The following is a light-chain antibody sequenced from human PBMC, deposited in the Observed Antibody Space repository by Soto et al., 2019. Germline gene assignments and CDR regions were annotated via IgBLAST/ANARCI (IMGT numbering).Light chain of an antibody. Sequence: QSALTQPRSVSGSPGQSVTISCTGTSSDVGGYNYVSWYQQHPGKAPKLMIYDVSKRPSGVPDRFSGSMSGNTASLTISGLQAEDEADYYCCSYAGGYTYVFGTGTQLTVL. V-gene: IGLV2-11*01. J-gene: IGLJ1*01. CDR2: DVS. CDR3: CSYAGGYTYV. CDR1: SSDVGGYNY.